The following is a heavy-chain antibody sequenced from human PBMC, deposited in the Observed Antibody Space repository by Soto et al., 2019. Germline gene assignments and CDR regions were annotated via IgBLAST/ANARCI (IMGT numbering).Heavy chain of an antibody. V-gene: IGHV3-23*01. J-gene: IGHJ4*02. CDR3: AKARYYDSTGYLYYFDY. CDR1: GFTFSNYA. CDR2: ITGSGDYT. D-gene: IGHD3-22*01. Sequence: ESGGGLVQPGGSLRLSCAASGFTFSNYAMSWVRQAPGKGLEWVSSITGSGDYTYYVDSVKGRFTISRDNSKNTLYLQMNSLRAEDTAVYYCAKARYYDSTGYLYYFDYWGQGTLVTVSS.